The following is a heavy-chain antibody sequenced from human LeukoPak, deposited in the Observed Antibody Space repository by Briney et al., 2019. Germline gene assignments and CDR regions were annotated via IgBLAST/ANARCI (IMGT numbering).Heavy chain of an antibody. V-gene: IGHV3-23*01. Sequence: GGSLRLSCAASGFTFSSYAMTWVRQAPGRGLEWVSGISGGGGTTYCADSVKGRFSISRDNSKNALYLQLNSLRAEDTAVYYCAKGRNYASGSYGDSWGQGTLVTVSS. CDR1: GFTFSSYA. J-gene: IGHJ4*02. CDR2: ISGGGGTT. CDR3: AKGRNYASGSYGDS. D-gene: IGHD3-10*01.